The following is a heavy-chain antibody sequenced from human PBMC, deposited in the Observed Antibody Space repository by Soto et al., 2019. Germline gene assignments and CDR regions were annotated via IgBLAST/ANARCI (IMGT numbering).Heavy chain of an antibody. J-gene: IGHJ4*02. D-gene: IGHD6-13*01. V-gene: IGHV4-39*01. CDR2: IYYSGST. CDR3: SSGQQQLDTNFDY. CDR1: GGSISSSSYY. Sequence: ASETLSLTCTVSGGSISSSSYYLGWVRQPPGKGLEWIGSIYYSGSTYYNPSLKSRVTISVDTSKNQFSLKLSSVTAADTAVYYCSSGQQQLDTNFDYWGQGTLVTVSS.